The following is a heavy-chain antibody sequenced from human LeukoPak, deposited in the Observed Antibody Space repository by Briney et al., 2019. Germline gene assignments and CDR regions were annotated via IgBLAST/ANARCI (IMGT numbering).Heavy chain of an antibody. CDR3: AREANIVVVVAATGGFDY. V-gene: IGHV4-61*02. CDR2: IYTSGST. CDR1: GGSISSGSYY. D-gene: IGHD2-15*01. J-gene: IGHJ4*02. Sequence: SETLSLTCTVSGGSISSGSYYWSWIRQPAGKGLEWIGRIYTSGSTNYNPSLKSRLTISVDTSKNQFSLKLSSVTAADTAVYYCAREANIVVVVAATGGFDYWGQGALVTVSS.